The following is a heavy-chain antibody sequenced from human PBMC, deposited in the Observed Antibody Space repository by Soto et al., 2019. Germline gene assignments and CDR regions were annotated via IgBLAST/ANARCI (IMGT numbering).Heavy chain of an antibody. V-gene: IGHV4-31*03. Sequence: QVQLQESGPGLVKPSQTLSLTCTVSGGSISSGGYYWSWIRQHPGKGLEWIGYIYYSGSPYYNPSLKSRVPVSVDTSKNQFSLKLSSVTAGDTAVYYCARDGGFGELLGFAGGYFDYWGQGTLVTVSS. J-gene: IGHJ4*02. CDR1: GGSISSGGYY. D-gene: IGHD3-10*01. CDR3: ARDGGFGELLGFAGGYFDY. CDR2: IYYSGSP.